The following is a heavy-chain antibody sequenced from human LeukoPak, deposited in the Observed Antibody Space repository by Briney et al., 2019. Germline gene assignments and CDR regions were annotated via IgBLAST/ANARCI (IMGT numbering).Heavy chain of an antibody. CDR3: ARGEWFRELFLGFDP. CDR2: IIPIFGTA. J-gene: IGHJ5*02. CDR1: GGTFSSYA. Sequence: GASVKVSCKASGGTFSSYAISWVRQAPGQGLEWMGGIIPIFGTANYAQKFQGRVTITTDESTSTAYMELSSLRSEDTAVYYCARGEWFRELFLGFDPWGQGTLVTVSS. D-gene: IGHD3-10*01. V-gene: IGHV1-69*05.